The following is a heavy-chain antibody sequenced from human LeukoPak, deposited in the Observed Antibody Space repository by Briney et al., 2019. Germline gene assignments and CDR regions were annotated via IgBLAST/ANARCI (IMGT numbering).Heavy chain of an antibody. Sequence: SETLSLTCAVSGGSISSSNWWSWVRQPPGKGLEWIGEIYHSGSTNYNPSLKSRVTISVDKSKNQFSLKLSSVTAADTAVYYCASLGGSPYSGSYWNWFDPWGQGTLVTVSS. CDR2: IYHSGST. D-gene: IGHD1-26*01. CDR3: ASLGGSPYSGSYWNWFDP. CDR1: GGSISSSNW. J-gene: IGHJ5*02. V-gene: IGHV4-4*02.